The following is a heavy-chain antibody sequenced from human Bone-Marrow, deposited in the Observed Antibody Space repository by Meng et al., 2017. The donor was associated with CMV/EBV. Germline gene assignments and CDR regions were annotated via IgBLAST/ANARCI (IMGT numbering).Heavy chain of an antibody. Sequence: QVQLVQSGAEMKKPGASVEVSCKASGYTFPNYAIHWMRQAPGQRLEWMGLINPATSNAKYSQTFQGRVTITRDTSATTAYMELSGLRSEDTAIYYCARGPYSSGWYGLVDYWGQGTLVTVSS. CDR2: INPATSNA. CDR1: GYTFPNYA. CDR3: ARGPYSSGWYGLVDY. D-gene: IGHD6-19*01. V-gene: IGHV1-3*01. J-gene: IGHJ4*02.